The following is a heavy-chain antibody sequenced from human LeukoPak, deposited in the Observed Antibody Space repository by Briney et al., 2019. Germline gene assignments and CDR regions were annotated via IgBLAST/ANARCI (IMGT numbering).Heavy chain of an antibody. V-gene: IGHV1-18*01. CDR3: ARDDRRYYYDQAAY. CDR2: ISAYNGNT. Sequence: ASVKVSCKASGYTFTSYGISWVRQAPGQGLEWMGWISAYNGNTNYAQKLQGRVTMTTDTSTSTAYMELRSLRSDDTAVYYCARDDRRYYYDQAAYWGQGTLVTVSS. J-gene: IGHJ4*02. D-gene: IGHD3-22*01. CDR1: GYTFTSYG.